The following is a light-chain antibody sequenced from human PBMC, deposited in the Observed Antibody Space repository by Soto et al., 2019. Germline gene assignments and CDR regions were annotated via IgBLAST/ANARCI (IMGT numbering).Light chain of an antibody. CDR2: ADS. CDR1: QSISGY. J-gene: IGKJ5*01. Sequence: DIVFTQYPGTLSLSPGERSTLSCRASQSISGYLGWYQQKPGQATRLLIYADSNRATGITARFSGSGSGRDFTLTISSLEPEDFSVYYCQPRYNWPITVGPVTRLEIK. CDR3: QPRYNWPIT. V-gene: IGKV3-11*02.